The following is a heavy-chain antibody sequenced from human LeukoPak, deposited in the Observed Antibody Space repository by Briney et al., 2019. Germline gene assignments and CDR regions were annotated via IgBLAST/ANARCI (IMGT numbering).Heavy chain of an antibody. D-gene: IGHD2-2*01. V-gene: IGHV4-38-2*02. CDR2: IYHSGST. Sequence: SETLSLTCVDSGYSLSSGYSWGWIRQPPGKGLEWIGSIYHSGSTYYNPSLKSRVTISVDTSKNHFSLKLSSVTAADTAVYYCARDRDIVVVPAVRFDYWGQGTLVTVSS. J-gene: IGHJ4*02. CDR3: ARDRDIVVVPAVRFDY. CDR1: GYSLSSGYS.